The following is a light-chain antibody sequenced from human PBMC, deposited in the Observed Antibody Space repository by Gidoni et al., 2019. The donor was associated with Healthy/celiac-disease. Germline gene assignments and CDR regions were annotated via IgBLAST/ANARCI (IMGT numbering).Light chain of an antibody. Sequence: EIVLTQSPATLSLSPGERATLSCRASQSVSSYLAWYQQKPGQAPRLLIYDASNRATGIPARFSGSGSGTDFTLTISSLEPEDFAVYYCQQRSNWPPTFGGGTKVEL. CDR2: DAS. V-gene: IGKV3-11*01. CDR1: QSVSSY. J-gene: IGKJ4*01. CDR3: QQRSNWPPT.